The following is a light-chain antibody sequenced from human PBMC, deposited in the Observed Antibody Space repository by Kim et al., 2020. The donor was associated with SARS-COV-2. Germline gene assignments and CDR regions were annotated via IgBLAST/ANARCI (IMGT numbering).Light chain of an antibody. J-gene: IGKJ2*01. V-gene: IGKV3-11*01. CDR2: DAS. Sequence: LSPGDGASLSCRASQSVGIPLAWYQHIPGQPPRLLIYDASTRASGIPARFSGSGSGTDFTLTISSLEPEDFAVYYCQQRSKWPPYTFGPGTKLEI. CDR1: QSVGIP. CDR3: QQRSKWPPYT.